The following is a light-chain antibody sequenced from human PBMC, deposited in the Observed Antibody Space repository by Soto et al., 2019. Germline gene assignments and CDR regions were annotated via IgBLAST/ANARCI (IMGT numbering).Light chain of an antibody. CDR3: QQYNNWPQIT. CDR2: GAS. V-gene: IGKV3-15*01. J-gene: IGKJ5*01. CDR1: QTVGRY. Sequence: DIVLTQSPATLSLSPGDRVTLSCRASQTVGRYLSWYQHSPGQGPRLLIYGASTRATGIPARFSGSGSGTEFTLTISSLQSEDFAVYYCQQYNNWPQITFGQGTRLEIK.